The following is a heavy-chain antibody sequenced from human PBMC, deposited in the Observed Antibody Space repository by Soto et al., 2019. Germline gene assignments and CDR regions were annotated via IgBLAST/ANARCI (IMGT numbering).Heavy chain of an antibody. V-gene: IGHV3-33*01. CDR1: GFTFSNYG. D-gene: IGHD3-22*01. Sequence: GGSLRLSCAASGFTFSNYGMHWVRQAPGKGLEWVAVIWYDGSNKYYADSVKGRFTISRDNSKNTLYLQMNSLRAEDTAVYYCARDKDDSPAVDYWGQGTLVTVSS. CDR2: IWYDGSNK. CDR3: ARDKDDSPAVDY. J-gene: IGHJ4*02.